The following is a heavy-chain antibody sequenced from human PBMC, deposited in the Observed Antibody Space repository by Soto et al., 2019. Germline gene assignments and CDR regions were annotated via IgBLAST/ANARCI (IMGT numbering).Heavy chain of an antibody. CDR1: GDSVSSNSAA. J-gene: IGHJ6*02. D-gene: IGHD2-21*02. CDR2: AYYRSQWYY. V-gene: IGHV6-1*01. CDR3: TKQKGDSRTYNGMDA. Sequence: SQTLSLTCAISGDSVSSNSAAWNWIRQSPSRGLEWLGRAYYRSQWYYDSAVSVRSRITVIPDTSKNKFSLQLNSVTPEDTALYYCTKQKGDSRTYNGMDAWGQGTTVTVSS.